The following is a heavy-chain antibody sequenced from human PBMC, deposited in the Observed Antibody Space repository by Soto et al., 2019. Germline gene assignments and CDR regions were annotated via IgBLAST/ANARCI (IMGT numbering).Heavy chain of an antibody. CDR2: ISVSGSST. CDR1: GFTLRSYV. D-gene: IGHD2-21*01. J-gene: IGHJ6*02. Sequence: EVRLLESGGGLVQPGGSMRLSCAASGFTLRSYVVSWVRQAPGTGQEWVSGISVSGSSTYYADSVKGRFTISRDNSNNALYPQMDCLRAEDTATYYCAKEMTPYGANGMDVWGQGTTVTVSS. V-gene: IGHV3-23*01. CDR3: AKEMTPYGANGMDV.